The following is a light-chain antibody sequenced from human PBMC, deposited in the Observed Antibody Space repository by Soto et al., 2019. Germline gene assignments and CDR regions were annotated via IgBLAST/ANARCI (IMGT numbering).Light chain of an antibody. CDR3: QQYNSYSST. CDR1: QSISSW. CDR2: DAC. Sequence: DIQMTQSPSTLSASVGDRVTITCRASQSISSWLAWYQQKPGKAPKLLIYDACSLESGVPSRFSGSGSGTEFPLTISSLQPDDFATYYCQQYNSYSSTFGQGTKVEIK. V-gene: IGKV1-5*01. J-gene: IGKJ1*01.